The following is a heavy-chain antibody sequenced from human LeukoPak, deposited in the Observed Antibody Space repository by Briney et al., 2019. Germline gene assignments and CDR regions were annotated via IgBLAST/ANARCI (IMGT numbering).Heavy chain of an antibody. Sequence: SVKVSCKASGGTFSSYAISWVRQAPGQGLEWMGGIIPMFGTANYAQKFQGRVTITADKSTSTAYMELSSLRSQDTAVYYCACQIEVGATHRGFYYYMDVWGKGTTVTVSS. CDR2: IIPMFGTA. J-gene: IGHJ6*03. D-gene: IGHD1-26*01. V-gene: IGHV1-69*06. CDR3: ACQIEVGATHRGFYYYMDV. CDR1: GGTFSSYA.